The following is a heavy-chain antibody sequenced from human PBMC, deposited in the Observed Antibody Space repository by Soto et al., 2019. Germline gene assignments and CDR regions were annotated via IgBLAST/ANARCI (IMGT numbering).Heavy chain of an antibody. V-gene: IGHV4-30-2*01. Sequence: NPSETLSLTCAVSGGSLISGTYSWNWIRQPPGKGLEWIGYIFPSGTTYYNPSLKSRVSISTDVSKNQFSLNLRSLTAADTAIYFCARGREFDSWGQGTLVTVSS. CDR1: GGSLISGTYS. J-gene: IGHJ4*02. CDR2: IFPSGTT. CDR3: ARGREFDS.